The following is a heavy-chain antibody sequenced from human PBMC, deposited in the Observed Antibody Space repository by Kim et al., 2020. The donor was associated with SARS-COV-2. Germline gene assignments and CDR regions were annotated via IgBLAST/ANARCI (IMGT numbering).Heavy chain of an antibody. J-gene: IGHJ3*02. CDR2: ISSSSSTI. V-gene: IGHV3-48*02. CDR3: ARDRSPAYYYDSSGYSDDFDI. Sequence: GGSLRLSCAASGFTFSSYSMKWVRQAPGKGLEWVSFISSSSSTIYYADSVKGRFTISRDNAQNSLYMQMNSLRDEDTAVYYCARDRSPAYYYDSSGYSDDFDIWGQGTMVTVSS. D-gene: IGHD3-22*01. CDR1: GFTFSSYS.